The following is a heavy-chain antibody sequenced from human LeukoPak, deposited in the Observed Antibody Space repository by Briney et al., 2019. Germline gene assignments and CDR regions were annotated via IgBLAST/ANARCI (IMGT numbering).Heavy chain of an antibody. CDR1: GYTFTSYG. Sequence: GASVKVSCKASGYTFTSYGISWVRPAPGQGLEWMGWISAYNGNTNYAQKLQGRVTMTTDTSTSTAYMELRSLRSDDTAVYYCARDGADYGDYSPFFRFGADGDKENDYFDYWGQGTLVTVSS. V-gene: IGHV1-18*01. CDR3: ARDGADYGDYSPFFRFGADGDKENDYFDY. CDR2: ISAYNGNT. D-gene: IGHD4-17*01. J-gene: IGHJ4*02.